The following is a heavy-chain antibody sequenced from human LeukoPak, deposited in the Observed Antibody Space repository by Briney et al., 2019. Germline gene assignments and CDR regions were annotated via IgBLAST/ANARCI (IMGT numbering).Heavy chain of an antibody. CDR2: VNPTGGGT. CDR3: AREVSDFSGTYDWFDP. Sequence: GASVKVSCKASRSSFNDYSFHWVRQAPGQGLEYMGRVNPTGGGTRYAQKFQGRVTMTRDMSTSTVYMDLTSLRSDDTAVYYCAREVSDFSGTYDWFDPWGQGTLVIVSS. V-gene: IGHV1-46*02. CDR1: RSSFNDYS. J-gene: IGHJ5*02. D-gene: IGHD1-26*01.